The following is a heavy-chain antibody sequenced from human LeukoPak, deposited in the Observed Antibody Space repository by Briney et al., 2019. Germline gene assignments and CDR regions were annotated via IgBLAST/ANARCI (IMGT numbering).Heavy chain of an antibody. D-gene: IGHD2-15*01. CDR2: IYYSGST. V-gene: IGHV4-59*01. CDR1: GGSISSYY. Sequence: SETLSLTCTVSGGSISSYYWSWLRQPPGKGLEWIGYIYYSGSTNYNPSLKSRVTISVDTSKNQFSLKLSSVTAADTAVYYCARGKGYCSGGSCYDYWGQGTLVTVSS. CDR3: ARGKGYCSGGSCYDY. J-gene: IGHJ4*02.